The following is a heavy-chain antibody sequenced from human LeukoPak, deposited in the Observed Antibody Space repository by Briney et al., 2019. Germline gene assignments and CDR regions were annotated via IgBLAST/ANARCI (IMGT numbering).Heavy chain of an antibody. D-gene: IGHD3-10*01. V-gene: IGHV3-23*01. CDR1: GFTFSSYA. J-gene: IGHJ4*02. Sequence: PGGSLRLSCAASGFTFSSYAMSWVRQAPGKGLEWVSAISGSGGSTYYADSVKGRFTISRDNSKNTLYLQMNSLRAEDTAVYYCAKRPISYGSGSYSDYWGQGTLVTVSS. CDR2: ISGSGGST. CDR3: AKRPISYGSGSYSDY.